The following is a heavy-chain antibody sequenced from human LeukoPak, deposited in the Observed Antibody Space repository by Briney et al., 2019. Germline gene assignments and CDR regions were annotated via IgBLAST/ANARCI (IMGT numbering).Heavy chain of an antibody. Sequence: SETLSLTCAVYGGSFSGYYWSWIRQPPGKGPEWIGEINHSGSTNYNPSLKSRVTISVDTSKNQFSLKLSSVTAADTAVYYCARSPSGRAVYDYWGQGTLVTVSS. J-gene: IGHJ4*02. CDR1: GGSFSGYY. CDR3: ARSPSGRAVYDY. V-gene: IGHV4-34*01. CDR2: INHSGST. D-gene: IGHD1-26*01.